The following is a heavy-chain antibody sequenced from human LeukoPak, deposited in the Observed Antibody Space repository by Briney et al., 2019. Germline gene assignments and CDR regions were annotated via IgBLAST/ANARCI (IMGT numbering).Heavy chain of an antibody. Sequence: SETLSLTCTVSGGSISSYYWSWIRQPPGKGLEWIGNIYYSGSTNYNPSLKSRVTISVDASKNQFSRKLSSVSAADTAMYYCARHRYVDWLSPFDYWGQGTLVTVSS. J-gene: IGHJ4*02. CDR1: GGSISSYY. CDR3: ARHRYVDWLSPFDY. V-gene: IGHV4-59*08. CDR2: IYYSGST. D-gene: IGHD3-9*01.